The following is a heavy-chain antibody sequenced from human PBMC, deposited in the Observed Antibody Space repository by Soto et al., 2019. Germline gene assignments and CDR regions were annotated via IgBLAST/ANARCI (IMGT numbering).Heavy chain of an antibody. Sequence: QVQLVQSGTEVQKPGASVKVSCKTSGYTFTTYGIHWVRQAPGQGLEWMGWISGYNGNTNYAQKFQDRVNMTTDTSRSIGYMELRSLTFEDTAVYYCARGAHGSGYGVYWGQGTLVTVSS. CDR3: ARGAHGSGYGVY. J-gene: IGHJ4*02. CDR2: ISGYNGNT. V-gene: IGHV1-18*01. CDR1: GYTFTTYG. D-gene: IGHD3-3*01.